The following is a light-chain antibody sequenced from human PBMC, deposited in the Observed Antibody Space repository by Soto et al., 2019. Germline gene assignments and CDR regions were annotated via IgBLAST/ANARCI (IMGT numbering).Light chain of an antibody. Sequence: QSALTQPPSASGSPGQSVAISCTGTSSDVGGYHYVSWYQQHPGKAPKLMIYEVNKRPSGVPERFSGSKSGNTASLTVSGLQAEDEADYYFSSYAGSSKVFGTGTKLTVL. J-gene: IGLJ1*01. V-gene: IGLV2-8*01. CDR3: SSYAGSSKV. CDR2: EVN. CDR1: SSDVGGYHY.